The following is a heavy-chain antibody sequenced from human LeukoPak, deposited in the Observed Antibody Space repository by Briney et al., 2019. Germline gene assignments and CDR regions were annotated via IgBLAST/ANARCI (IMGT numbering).Heavy chain of an antibody. V-gene: IGHV4-34*01. CDR3: AKDRPASWYYYMDV. CDR1: GGSFSGYY. J-gene: IGHJ6*03. Sequence: KPSEALSLTCAVYGGSFSGYYWSWIRQPPGKGLEWIGEINHSGSTNYNPSLKSRVTISVDTSKNQFSLKLSSVTAADTAVYYCAKDRPASWYYYMDVWGKGTTVTISS. CDR2: INHSGST.